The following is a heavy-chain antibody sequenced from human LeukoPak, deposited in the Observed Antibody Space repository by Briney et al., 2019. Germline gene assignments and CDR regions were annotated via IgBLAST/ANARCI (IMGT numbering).Heavy chain of an antibody. CDR2: ISAYNGNT. CDR3: ARDTPQAIVATIESSYYYHYYMDV. D-gene: IGHD5-12*01. V-gene: IGHV1-18*01. CDR1: GYTFTSYG. J-gene: IGHJ6*03. Sequence: ASVKVSCKASGYTFTSYGISWVRQAPGQGLEWMGWISAYNGNTNYAQKLQGRVTMTTDTSTSTAYMELRSLRSDDTAVYYCARDTPQAIVATIESSYYYHYYMDVWGKGTTVTISS.